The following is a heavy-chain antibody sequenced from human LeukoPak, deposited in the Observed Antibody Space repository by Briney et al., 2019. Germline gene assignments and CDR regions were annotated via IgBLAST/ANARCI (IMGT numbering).Heavy chain of an antibody. CDR1: GGSISSYN. J-gene: IGHJ5*02. D-gene: IGHD6-13*01. V-gene: IGHV4-59*08. Sequence: PSETLSLTCAVSGGSISSYNWSWIRQPPGEGLEWIWDIYYSGSTNYNPSLKSRVTISVDTSKNQFSLKLSSVTAADTAVYYCARQGIVAVASWFDPWGQGTLVTVSS. CDR3: ARQGIVAVASWFDP. CDR2: IYYSGST.